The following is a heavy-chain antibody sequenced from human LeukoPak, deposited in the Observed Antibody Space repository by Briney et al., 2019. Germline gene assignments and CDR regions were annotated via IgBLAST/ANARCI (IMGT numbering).Heavy chain of an antibody. CDR3: AKDLGGYYFDAFDI. CDR2: ISGNGGST. D-gene: IGHD3-22*01. Sequence: GRSLRLSCAASGFTFRSYAMSWVRQAPGKGLEWVSAISGNGGSTYFADSVKGRFTISRDNSKNTLYLQMNSLRAEDTAVYYCAKDLGGYYFDAFDIWGQGTMVTVSS. CDR1: GFTFRSYA. V-gene: IGHV3-23*01. J-gene: IGHJ3*02.